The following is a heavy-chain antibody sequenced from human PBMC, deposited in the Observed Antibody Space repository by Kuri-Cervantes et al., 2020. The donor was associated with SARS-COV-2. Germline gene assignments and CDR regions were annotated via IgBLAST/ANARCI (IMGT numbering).Heavy chain of an antibody. CDR1: GFTFSSYW. J-gene: IGHJ3*02. Sequence: GGSLRLSCAASGFTFSSYWMSWVRQAPGKGLEWVANMKQDGSEKYYVDSVKGRFTISRDNAKNSLYLQMNSLRAEDTAVYYCARGVRSIAAHHAFDIWGQGTMVTVSS. V-gene: IGHV3-7*01. CDR2: MKQDGSEK. CDR3: ARGVRSIAAHHAFDI. D-gene: IGHD6-6*01.